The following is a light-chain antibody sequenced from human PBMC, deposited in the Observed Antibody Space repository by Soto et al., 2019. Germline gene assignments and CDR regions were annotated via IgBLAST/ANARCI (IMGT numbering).Light chain of an antibody. V-gene: IGLV2-14*01. CDR3: SSYTSSSTYV. CDR2: EVS. J-gene: IGLJ1*01. Sequence: QSALTQPASVSGSPGQSITISCTGTSSDVGGYNYVSWYQQYPGKAPKLMIYEVSYRPSAVSNRFSGSKSGNTASLTISGLQAEDEADYYCSSYTSSSTYVFGTGTQLTVL. CDR1: SSDVGGYNY.